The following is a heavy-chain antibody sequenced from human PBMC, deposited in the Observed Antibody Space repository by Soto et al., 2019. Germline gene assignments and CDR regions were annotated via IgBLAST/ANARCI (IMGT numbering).Heavy chain of an antibody. CDR2: IYWDDDK. CDR1: GFSLSSTRMA. D-gene: IGHD6-19*01. CDR3: AHIVVAGLGYYFDY. Sequence: QITLKESGSTLVKPTQTLTLTCTFSGFSLSSTRMAVGWIRQPPGKALEWLALIYWDDDKRYSPFLKSRLTITKDTSKTQVVLTMSNMDPVDTARYYCAHIVVAGLGYYFDYWGQGTLVTVSS. V-gene: IGHV2-5*02. J-gene: IGHJ4*02.